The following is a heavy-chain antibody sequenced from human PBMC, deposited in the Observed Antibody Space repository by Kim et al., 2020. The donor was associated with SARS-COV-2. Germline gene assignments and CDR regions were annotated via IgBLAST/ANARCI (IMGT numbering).Heavy chain of an antibody. CDR1: GFTFSSYS. Sequence: GGSLRLSCAASGFTFSSYSMNWVRQAPGKGLEWVSSISSSSSYIYYADSVKGRFTISRDNAKNSLYLQMNSLRAEDTAVYYCARDRVLTGYYNTYYYYGMDVWGQGTTVTVSS. CDR3: ARDRVLTGYYNTYYYYGMDV. J-gene: IGHJ6*02. D-gene: IGHD3-9*01. CDR2: ISSSSSYI. V-gene: IGHV3-21*01.